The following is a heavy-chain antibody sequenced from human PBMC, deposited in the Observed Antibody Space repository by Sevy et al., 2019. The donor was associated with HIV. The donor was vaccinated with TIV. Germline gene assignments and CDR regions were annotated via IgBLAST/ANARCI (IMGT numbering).Heavy chain of an antibody. D-gene: IGHD6-6*01. J-gene: IGHJ4*02. Sequence: SETLSLTCTVSGGSISSYYWTWIRQPPGKGLEWIGYIYYSGSTNYNPSLKSRVTISVDTSKNQFSLKLNSVTAADTAVYYCAGGLAARPFVYWGQGTLVTVSS. CDR3: AGGLAARPFVY. CDR2: IYYSGST. V-gene: IGHV4-59*01. CDR1: GGSISSYY.